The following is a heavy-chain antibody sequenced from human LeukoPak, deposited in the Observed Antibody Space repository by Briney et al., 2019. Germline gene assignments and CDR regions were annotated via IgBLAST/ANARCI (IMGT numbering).Heavy chain of an antibody. CDR3: ARVGLYCSSTSWYLGYYYYYMDV. CDR2: IFPSGGEI. CDR1: GFTFSTFA. Sequence: GGSLRLSCAASGFTFSTFAMIWVRQPPGKGLEWVSSIFPSGGEIHYADSVRGRFTISRDNAKNSLYLQMNSLRAEDTAVYYCARVGLYCSSTSWYLGYYYYYMDVWGKGTTVTVSS. J-gene: IGHJ6*03. V-gene: IGHV3-21*01. D-gene: IGHD2-2*01.